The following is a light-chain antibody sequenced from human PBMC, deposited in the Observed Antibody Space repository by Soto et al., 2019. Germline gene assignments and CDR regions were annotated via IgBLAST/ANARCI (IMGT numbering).Light chain of an antibody. J-gene: IGLJ2*01. CDR1: SSNIENNY. CDR3: GTWDNSLSAGV. Sequence: QSVLTQSPSVSAAPGQRVTISCTGSSSNIENNYVSWYQQVPGTAPKLLIYENYNRPSGIPARFSGSKSGTSATLAITGLQTGDEADYYCGTWDNSLSAGVFGGGTKLTVL. CDR2: ENY. V-gene: IGLV1-51*02.